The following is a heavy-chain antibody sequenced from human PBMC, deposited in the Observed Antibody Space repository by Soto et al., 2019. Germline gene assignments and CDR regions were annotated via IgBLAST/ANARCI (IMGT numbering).Heavy chain of an antibody. Sequence: ASVKVSCKASGYTFTGYYMHWVRQAPGQGLEWMGWINPNSGGTNYAQKFQGRVTMTRDTSISTAYMERSRLRSDDTAVYYCARGGGGYSYGSPYYYYGMDVWGQGTTVTVSS. V-gene: IGHV1-2*02. CDR2: INPNSGGT. D-gene: IGHD5-18*01. CDR3: ARGGGGYSYGSPYYYYGMDV. CDR1: GYTFTGYY. J-gene: IGHJ6*02.